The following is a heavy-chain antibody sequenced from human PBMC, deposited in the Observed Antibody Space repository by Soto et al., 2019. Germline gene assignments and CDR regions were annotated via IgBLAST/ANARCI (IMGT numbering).Heavy chain of an antibody. CDR3: ARLVGYSSGWFLYYYYGMDA. CDR1: GGSVSSGSYC. CDR2: IYYSGST. Sequence: SETLSLTCTVSGGSVSSGSYCWSWIRQPPGKGLEWIGYIYYSGSTNYNPSLKSRVTISVDTSKNQFSLKLSSVTAADTAGYYCARLVGYSSGWFLYYYYGMDAWGQGTTVTVSS. V-gene: IGHV4-61*01. D-gene: IGHD6-19*01. J-gene: IGHJ6*02.